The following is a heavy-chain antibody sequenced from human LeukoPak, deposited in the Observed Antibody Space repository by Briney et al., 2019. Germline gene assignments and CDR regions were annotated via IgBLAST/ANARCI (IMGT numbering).Heavy chain of an antibody. CDR3: AREGYCGGDCYSYFDY. V-gene: IGHV3-11*01. CDR2: ISSSGSTI. D-gene: IGHD2-21*02. Sequence: GGSLRLSCAASGFTFSDYYMSWIRQAPGKGLEWVSYISSSGSTIYYADSVKGRFTISRDNAKNSLYLQMNSLRAEDTAVYYCAREGYCGGDCYSYFDYWGQGTLVTVSS. CDR1: GFTFSDYY. J-gene: IGHJ4*02.